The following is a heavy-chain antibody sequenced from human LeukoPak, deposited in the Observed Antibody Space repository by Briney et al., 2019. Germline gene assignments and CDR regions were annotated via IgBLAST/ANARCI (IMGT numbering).Heavy chain of an antibody. J-gene: IGHJ6*03. D-gene: IGHD1-1*01. Sequence: SETLSLTCTVSGGSISSYYWSWIRQPPGKGLEWIGYIHYTGSTNFNPSLNGRVSISRDTTKNLFSLRLRSVTAADTAVYYCARGRVSSSTWYSTYYYYFYMDVWGKGTTVTVSS. CDR1: GGSISSYY. CDR3: ARGRVSSSTWYSTYYYYFYMDV. CDR2: IHYTGST. V-gene: IGHV4-59*01.